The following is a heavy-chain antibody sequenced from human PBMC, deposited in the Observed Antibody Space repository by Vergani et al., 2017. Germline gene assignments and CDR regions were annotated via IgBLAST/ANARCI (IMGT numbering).Heavy chain of an antibody. D-gene: IGHD3-3*01. CDR3: AREGSVRFLEWFGNWFDP. CDR2: INPNSGGT. Sequence: QVQLVQSGAEVKKPGASVTVSCKASGYTFTGYYMHWVRQAPGQGLEWMGWINPNSGGTNSAQKFQGRVTMTRHTSISKAYMELRRLRSDDTAVYYCAREGSVRFLEWFGNWFDPWGQGTLVTVSS. V-gene: IGHV1-2*02. J-gene: IGHJ5*02. CDR1: GYTFTGYY.